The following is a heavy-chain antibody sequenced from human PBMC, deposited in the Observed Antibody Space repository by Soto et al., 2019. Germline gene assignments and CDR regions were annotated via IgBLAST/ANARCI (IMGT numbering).Heavy chain of an antibody. D-gene: IGHD6-13*01. CDR2: INPNSGGT. CDR3: ARSLLDEYSSSWRSAYYGMDV. Sequence: QVQLVQSGAEVKKPGASVKVSCKASGFTFSAYYIYWVRQAPGQGLEWIGWINPNSGGTNNAQKFQCRVTMTRDTSTSTVYMELSALISDDTAVYYCARSLLDEYSSSWRSAYYGMDVWGQGTTVTVSS. J-gene: IGHJ6*02. CDR1: GFTFSAYY. V-gene: IGHV1-2*02.